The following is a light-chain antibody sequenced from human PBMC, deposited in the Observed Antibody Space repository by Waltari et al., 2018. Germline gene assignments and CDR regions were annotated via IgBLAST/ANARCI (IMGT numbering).Light chain of an antibody. V-gene: IGKV3-20*01. CDR2: DAS. Sequence: EIVLTQSPGTLALSPGERATLSCRARQSVGRALAWYQQKPGQAPRLLIYDASSRATGISDKFSGRGSGTDVSLTISRVEPEDFAVYFCQMYVRLPVTFGQGTKVEVK. J-gene: IGKJ1*01. CDR3: QMYVRLPVT. CDR1: QSVGRA.